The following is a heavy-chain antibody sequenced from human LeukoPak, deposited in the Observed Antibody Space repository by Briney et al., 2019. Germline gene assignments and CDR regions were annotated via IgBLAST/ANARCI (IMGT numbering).Heavy chain of an antibody. CDR2: ISAYNGNT. Sequence: VASVKVSCKASGYSFTSNVISWVRQAPGQGLEWMGWISAYNGNTNYAQKLQGRVTMTTDTSTSTAYMELRSLRSDDTAVYYCARSLYGSGSSPAVFDYWGQGTLVTVSS. CDR3: ARSLYGSGSSPAVFDY. V-gene: IGHV1-18*01. D-gene: IGHD3-10*01. J-gene: IGHJ4*02. CDR1: GYSFTSNV.